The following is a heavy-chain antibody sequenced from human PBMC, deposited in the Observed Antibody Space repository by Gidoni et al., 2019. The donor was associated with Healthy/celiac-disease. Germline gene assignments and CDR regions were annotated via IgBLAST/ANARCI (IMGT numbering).Heavy chain of an antibody. J-gene: IGHJ4*02. D-gene: IGHD3-9*01. V-gene: IGHV3-21*01. Sequence: CAASGFTFSSYSMNWVRQAPGKGLEWVSSISSSSSYIYYADSVKGRFTISRDNAKNSLYLQMNSLRAEDTAVYYCARDSPYDILTGYYLFDYWGQGTLVTVSS. CDR3: ARDSPYDILTGYYLFDY. CDR1: GFTFSSYS. CDR2: ISSSSSYI.